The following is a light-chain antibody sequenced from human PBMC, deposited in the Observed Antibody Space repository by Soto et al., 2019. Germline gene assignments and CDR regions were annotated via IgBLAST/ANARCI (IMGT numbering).Light chain of an antibody. CDR1: QRVSSS. CDR3: QHYDNGPPRT. V-gene: IGKV3-15*01. J-gene: IGKJ1*01. CDR2: RAS. Sequence: IVLTPSPRTPSLSPGSRATLSCRAGQRVSSSSLAWFQQQPAQAPRLLLYRASTRATGISVRFSGSGSGTAFTLTISSLQSADFAVSYCQHYDNGPPRTFGQGTKVDIK.